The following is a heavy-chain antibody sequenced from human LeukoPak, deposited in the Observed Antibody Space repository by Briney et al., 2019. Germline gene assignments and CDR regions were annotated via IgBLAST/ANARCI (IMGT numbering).Heavy chain of an antibody. CDR1: GFTFSSYG. CDR2: IWYDGSNK. J-gene: IGHJ6*03. D-gene: IGHD1-26*01. CDR3: ARANGSYWGHYYYYMDV. Sequence: GRSLRLSCAASGFTFSSYGMHWVRQAPGKGLEWVAVIWYDGSNKYYADSVKGRFTISRDNSKNTLYLQMNSLRAEDTAVYYCARANGSYWGHYYYYMDVWGKGTTVTVSS. V-gene: IGHV3-33*01.